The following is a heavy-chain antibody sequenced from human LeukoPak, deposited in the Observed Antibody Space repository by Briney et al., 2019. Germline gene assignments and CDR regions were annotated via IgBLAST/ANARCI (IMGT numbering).Heavy chain of an antibody. CDR3: ARGRYSYGSR. V-gene: IGHV4-34*01. J-gene: IGHJ4*02. Sequence: SETLSLTCAVYGGSFSGYYWSWIRQPPGKGLEWIGEINHSGSTNYNPSLKSRVTISVDTSKNQFSLKLSSVTAADTAVYYCARGRYSYGSRWGQGTLVTVSS. D-gene: IGHD5-18*01. CDR2: INHSGST. CDR1: GGSFSGYY.